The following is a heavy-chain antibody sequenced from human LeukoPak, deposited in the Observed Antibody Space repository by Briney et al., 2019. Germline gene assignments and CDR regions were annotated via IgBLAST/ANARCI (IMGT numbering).Heavy chain of an antibody. CDR2: IYYSGST. CDR1: GGSISSYY. CDR3: ARVRAGVYYYDSSGRFDY. J-gene: IGHJ4*02. V-gene: IGHV4-59*01. Sequence: SETLSLTCTVSGGSISSYYWSWIRQPPGKGLEWIGYIYYSGSTNYNPSLKSRFTISVDTSKNQFSLKLSSVTTADTAVYYCARVRAGVYYYDSSGRFDYWGQGTLVTVSS. D-gene: IGHD3-22*01.